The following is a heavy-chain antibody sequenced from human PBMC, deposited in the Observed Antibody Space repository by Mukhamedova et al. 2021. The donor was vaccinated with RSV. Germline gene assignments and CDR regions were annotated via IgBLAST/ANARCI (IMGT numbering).Heavy chain of an antibody. CDR2: GST. V-gene: IGHV4-59*01. Sequence: GSTNYNPSLKSRVTISVDTSKNLFSLKLSSVTAADTAVYYCARAPEAYSSSWFYDYWGQGTLVTASS. CDR3: ARAPEAYSSSWFYDY. D-gene: IGHD6-13*01. J-gene: IGHJ4*02.